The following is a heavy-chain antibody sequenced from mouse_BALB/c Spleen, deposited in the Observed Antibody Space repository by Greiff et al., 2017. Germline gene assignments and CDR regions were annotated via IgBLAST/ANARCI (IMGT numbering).Heavy chain of an antibody. D-gene: IGHD2-14*01. V-gene: IGHV5-17*02. J-gene: IGHJ4*01. CDR1: GFTFSSFG. CDR2: ISSGSSTI. CDR3: ARNSRWDDYAMDY. Sequence: EVQLQESGGGLVQPGGSRKLSCAASGFTFSSFGMHWVRQAPEKGLEWVAYISSGSSTIYYADTVKGRFTISRDNPKNTLFLQMTSLRSEDTAMYYCARNSRWDDYAMDYWGQGTSVTVSS.